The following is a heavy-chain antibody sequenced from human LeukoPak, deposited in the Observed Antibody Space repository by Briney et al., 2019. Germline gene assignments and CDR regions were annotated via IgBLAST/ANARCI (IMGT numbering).Heavy chain of an antibody. CDR3: AKALDTYGYMRFDY. Sequence: GGSLRHSCATSGFTFVSYAMTWVRQAPGKGLEWVSAINGGGDTTYYADSVKGRFTVSRDRSTNTLFLQMSSLRAEDSGMYYCAKALDTYGYMRFDYWGQGTLVTVSS. J-gene: IGHJ4*02. CDR1: GFTFVSYA. D-gene: IGHD5-24*01. V-gene: IGHV3-23*01. CDR2: INGGGDTT.